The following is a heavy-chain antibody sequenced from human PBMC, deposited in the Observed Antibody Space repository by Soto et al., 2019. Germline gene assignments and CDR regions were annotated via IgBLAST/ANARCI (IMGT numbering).Heavy chain of an antibody. J-gene: IGHJ4*02. CDR2: IIPILGIA. CDR1: GGTFSSYT. Sequence: GASVKVSCKASGGTFSSYTISWVRQAPGQGLEWMGRIIPILGIANYAQKFQGRVTITADKSTSTAYMELSSLRSEDTAVYYCARYRGYYYVFDYWGQGTLVPVSS. CDR3: ARYRGYYYVFDY. D-gene: IGHD3-16*01. V-gene: IGHV1-69*02.